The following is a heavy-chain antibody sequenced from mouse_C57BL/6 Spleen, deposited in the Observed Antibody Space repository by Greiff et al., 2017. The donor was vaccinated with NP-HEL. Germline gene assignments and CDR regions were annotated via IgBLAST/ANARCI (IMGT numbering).Heavy chain of an antibody. V-gene: IGHV1-64*01. D-gene: IGHD1-2*01. CDR2: IHPNSGST. J-gene: IGHJ4*01. Sequence: QVQLQQPGAELVKPGASVKLSCKASGYTFTSYWMHWVKQRPGQGLEWIGMIHPNSGSTNYNEKFKSKATLTVDKSSSTAYMQLSSLTSEDSAVYYCAREDYGVNLYAMDYWGQGTSVTVSS. CDR3: AREDYGVNLYAMDY. CDR1: GYTFTSYW.